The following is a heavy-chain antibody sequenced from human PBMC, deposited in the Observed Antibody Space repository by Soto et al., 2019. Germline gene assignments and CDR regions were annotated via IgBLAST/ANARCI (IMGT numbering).Heavy chain of an antibody. V-gene: IGHV3-7*01. CDR3: ADPGSTELDV. J-gene: IGHJ6*02. CDR1: GFTFSDYS. Sequence: QPGGSLRLSCAASGFTFSDYSMSWVRQSPGKGLEGVANIKQDGSEEDYVDSLKGRLTISRDNAKNSLYLQMNSLRAEDTAVYYCADPGSTELDVWGQGTTVTVSS. CDR2: IKQDGSEE. D-gene: IGHD3-10*01.